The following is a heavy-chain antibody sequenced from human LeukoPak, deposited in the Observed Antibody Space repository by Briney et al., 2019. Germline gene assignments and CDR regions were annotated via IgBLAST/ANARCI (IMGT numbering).Heavy chain of an antibody. J-gene: IGHJ4*02. V-gene: IGHV3-15*01. CDR3: TTVYYYDSSGYYYCDY. D-gene: IGHD3-22*01. CDR1: GFTFYNYA. CDR2: IKSKTDGGTT. Sequence: GGSLRLSCAASGFTFYNYAMTWVRQAPGKGLEWVGRIKSKTDGGTTDYAAPVKGRFTISRDDSKNTLYLQMNSLRTEDTAMYYCTTVYYYDSSGYYYCDYWGQGTLVTVSS.